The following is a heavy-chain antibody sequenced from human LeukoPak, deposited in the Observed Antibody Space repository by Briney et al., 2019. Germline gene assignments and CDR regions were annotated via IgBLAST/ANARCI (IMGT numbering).Heavy chain of an antibody. CDR2: INPNSGGT. CDR1: GYTFTGYY. Sequence: GASVKVSCKASGYTFTGYYMHWVRQAPGQGLEWMGWINPNSGGTNYAQKFQGRVTMTRDTSISTAYMELSRLRSDDTAVYHCARDAYSSGWYQRVYWGQGTLVTVSS. D-gene: IGHD6-19*01. J-gene: IGHJ4*02. V-gene: IGHV1-2*02. CDR3: ARDAYSSGWYQRVY.